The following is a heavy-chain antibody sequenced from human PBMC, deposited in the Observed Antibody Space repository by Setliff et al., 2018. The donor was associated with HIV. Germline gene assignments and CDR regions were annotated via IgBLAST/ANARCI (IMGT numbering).Heavy chain of an antibody. Sequence: PGGSLRLSCAASGFTSSHAWMTWVRQAPGKGLEWVGRIKTKSDGETADYAAPVKGRFTISRDDSKNTLYLQMNSLKNEDTAVYYCTTNLPRPEALRQSGVDPWGQGALVTVSS. J-gene: IGHJ5*02. V-gene: IGHV3-15*01. CDR2: IKTKSDGETA. CDR1: GFTSSHAW. D-gene: IGHD3-10*01. CDR3: TTNLPRPEALRQSGVDP.